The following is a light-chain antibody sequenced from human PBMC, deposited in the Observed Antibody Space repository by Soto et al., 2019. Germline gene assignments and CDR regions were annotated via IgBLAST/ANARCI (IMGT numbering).Light chain of an antibody. CDR2: GVS. CDR3: SLYRSSSTPPYV. CDR1: SSDIGHYNY. Sequence: QSVVTQPASLSGAPGQSINIACTGTSSDIGHYNYVSWYQQHPGKAPKLMISGVSSRPSGVSARLSGSKSGNTASLSISGLKVEDEADYYCSLYRSSSTPPYVSGTGTKVTVL. J-gene: IGLJ1*01. V-gene: IGLV2-14*01.